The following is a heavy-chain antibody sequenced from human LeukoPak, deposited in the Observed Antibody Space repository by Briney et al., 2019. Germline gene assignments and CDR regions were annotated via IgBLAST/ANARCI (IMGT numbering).Heavy chain of an antibody. Sequence: SETLSLTCTVSGASISSSYWSWIRQPPGKGLEWIGYIYYRGSTVYNPSLKRRVTISVGTSKNQFSLRLSSVTASDTAMYYCARPSAGYTYGPIDSWGQGTLVTVSS. CDR3: ARPSAGYTYGPIDS. CDR2: IYYRGST. D-gene: IGHD5-18*01. CDR1: GASISSSY. J-gene: IGHJ4*02. V-gene: IGHV4-59*08.